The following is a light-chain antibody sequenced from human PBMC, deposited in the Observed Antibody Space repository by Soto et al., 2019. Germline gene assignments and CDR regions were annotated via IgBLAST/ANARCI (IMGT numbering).Light chain of an antibody. J-gene: IGKJ4*01. CDR2: AAS. CDR1: QSISSS. V-gene: IGKV1-39*01. CDR3: QQTYSIPVT. Sequence: IQMTQSPSSLSASIGDRVTITCRASQSISSSLNWYQQKPGKAPKLLISAASSLQSGVPSGFSGRGSGTDFTLTISTLQPEDFATYLCQQTYSIPVTFGGGTKVE.